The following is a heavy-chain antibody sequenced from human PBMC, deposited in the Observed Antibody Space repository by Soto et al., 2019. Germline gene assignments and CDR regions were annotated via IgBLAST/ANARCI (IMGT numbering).Heavy chain of an antibody. CDR3: AREKVRGSGWVTTVDY. V-gene: IGHV1-8*01. J-gene: IGHJ4*02. D-gene: IGHD6-19*01. CDR2: MNPNSGNT. Sequence: GASVKVSCKASGYTFTSYDINWVRQATGQGLEWMGWMNPNSGNTGYAQKFQGRVTMTRNTSISTAYMELSSLRSEDTAVYYCAREKVRGSGWVTTVDYWGQGTLVTVSS. CDR1: GYTFTSYD.